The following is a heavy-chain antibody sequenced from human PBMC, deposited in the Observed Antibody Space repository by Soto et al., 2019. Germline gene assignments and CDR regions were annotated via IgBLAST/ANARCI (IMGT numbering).Heavy chain of an antibody. CDR2: IIPIFGTA. Sequence: QVQLVQSGAEVNKPGSSVTVSCKASGGTFSSYAISWVRQAPGQGLEWMGGIIPIFGTANYAQKFQGRVTITADEPTSTAYMELSSLRSEDTAVYYCASEGATLDFWGQGTLVTVSS. CDR3: ASEGATLDF. CDR1: GGTFSSYA. V-gene: IGHV1-69*12. J-gene: IGHJ4*02. D-gene: IGHD1-26*01.